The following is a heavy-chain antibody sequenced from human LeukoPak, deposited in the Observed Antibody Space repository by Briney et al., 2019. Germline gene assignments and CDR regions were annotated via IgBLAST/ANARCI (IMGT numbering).Heavy chain of an antibody. CDR1: GFTFSTYS. V-gene: IGHV3-48*01. CDR2: ISSSSSSI. Sequence: GGSLRLSCAASGFTFSTYSMNWVRQAPGKGLEWVSYISSSSSSIYYADSVKGRFTISRDNAKNSLFLQMNSLRAEDTAMYYRAREYSSSTGKASDYWGQGTLVTVSS. D-gene: IGHD6-6*01. J-gene: IGHJ4*02. CDR3: AREYSSSTGKASDY.